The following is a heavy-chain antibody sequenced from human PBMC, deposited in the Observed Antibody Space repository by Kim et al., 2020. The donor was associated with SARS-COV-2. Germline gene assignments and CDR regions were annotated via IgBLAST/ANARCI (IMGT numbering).Heavy chain of an antibody. CDR2: ISGSGGST. Sequence: GGSLRLSCAASGFTFSSYAMSWVRQAPGKGLEWVSAISGSGGSTYYADSVKGRFTISRDNSKNTLYLQMNSLRAEDTAVYYCAKGGSYYFSLQDAPVDYWGQGTLVTVSS. V-gene: IGHV3-23*01. D-gene: IGHD1-26*01. CDR1: GFTFSSYA. CDR3: AKGGSYYFSLQDAPVDY. J-gene: IGHJ4*02.